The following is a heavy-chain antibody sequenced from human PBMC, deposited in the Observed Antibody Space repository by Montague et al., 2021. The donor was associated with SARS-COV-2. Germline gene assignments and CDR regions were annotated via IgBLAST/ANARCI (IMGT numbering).Heavy chain of an antibody. CDR1: GASINSFY. CDR3: ATQAGGSTSGSLDY. CDR2: IHHSGST. J-gene: IGHJ4*02. V-gene: IGHV4-59*08. Sequence: SETLSLTCTVSGASINSFYWSWVRQSPGKRMEWIGYIHHSGSTKYNPSLQSRVTMSLDTSRNQLSLKLSSVTAADTAIYYCATQAGGSTSGSLDYWGQGTLVTVSS. D-gene: IGHD1-1*01.